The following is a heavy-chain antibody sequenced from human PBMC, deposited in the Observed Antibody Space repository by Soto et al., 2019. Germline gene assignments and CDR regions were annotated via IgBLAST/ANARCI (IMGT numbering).Heavy chain of an antibody. CDR2: SGNT. Sequence: QVQLQESGPGLVKPSETLSLTCTVSGGSMTNSFWSWIRQPPGKGLEWIGYSGNTNYNPSLQSRVTISVDSSKNQFSLKLSSVTVADTAMYFCARHHHEDSGNNHPHYWYFDLWRRGTLVTVSS. CDR1: GGSMTNSF. CDR3: ARHHHEDSGNNHPHYWYFDL. V-gene: IGHV4-59*08. J-gene: IGHJ2*01. D-gene: IGHD5-12*01.